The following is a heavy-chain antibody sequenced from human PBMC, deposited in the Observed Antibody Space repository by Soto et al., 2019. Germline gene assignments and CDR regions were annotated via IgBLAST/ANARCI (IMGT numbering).Heavy chain of an antibody. D-gene: IGHD1-1*01. V-gene: IGHV4-59*08. Sequence: PSETLSLTCTVSGGSISSYYWSWIRQPPGKGLEWIGYIYYSGSTHYNPSLKSRVTISVDTSKNQFSLKLSSVTAADTAVYYCARTGRYNWNLVDYWGQGTLVTVSS. CDR2: IYYSGST. J-gene: IGHJ4*02. CDR1: GGSISSYY. CDR3: ARTGRYNWNLVDY.